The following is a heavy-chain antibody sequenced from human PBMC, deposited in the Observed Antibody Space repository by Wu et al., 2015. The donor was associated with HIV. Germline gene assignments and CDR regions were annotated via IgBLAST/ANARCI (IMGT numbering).Heavy chain of an antibody. CDR2: IIPFFGIA. Sequence: QVQLVQSGAEVKKPGASVKVLLQGFWLHLYSYGISWVRQAPGQGLEWMGGIIPFFGIANYAQNFQGRVTITVDDSTSTAYMQLNSLRSEDTAVFYCATTNRDQLLSHGRTTGGLLAFDIWGQGTVVTVSS. CDR3: ATTNRDQLLSHGRTTGGLLAFDI. CDR1: LHLYSYG. J-gene: IGHJ3*02. D-gene: IGHD2-2*01. V-gene: IGHV1-69*13.